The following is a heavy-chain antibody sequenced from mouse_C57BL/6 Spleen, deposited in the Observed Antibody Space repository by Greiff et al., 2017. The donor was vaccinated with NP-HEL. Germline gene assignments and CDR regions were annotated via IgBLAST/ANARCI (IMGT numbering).Heavy chain of an antibody. CDR2: ISSGSSTI. CDR1: GFTFSDYG. D-gene: IGHD6-2*01. Sequence: EVHLVESGGGLVKPGGSLKLSCAASGFTFSDYGMHWVRQAPEKGLEWVAYISSGSSTIYYADTVKGRFTISRDNAKNTLFLQMTSLRSEDTAMYYCARGNLWGFYAMDYWGQGTSVTVSS. CDR3: ARGNLWGFYAMDY. J-gene: IGHJ4*01. V-gene: IGHV5-17*01.